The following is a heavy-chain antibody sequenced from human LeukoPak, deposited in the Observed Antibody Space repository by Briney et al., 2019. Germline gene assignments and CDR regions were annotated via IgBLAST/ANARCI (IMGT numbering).Heavy chain of an antibody. J-gene: IGHJ3*02. CDR1: GGTFRSYA. CDR2: IIPIFGTA. V-gene: IGHV1-69*01. D-gene: IGHD3-9*01. CDR3: AGVRGYDILTVSSTDAFDI. Sequence: SVKVSCKASGGTFRSYAISWVRQAPGQGLEWIGGIIPIFGTANYAQKFQGRVTITADESTSTAYMELSSLRSEDTAVYYCAGVRGYDILTVSSTDAFDIWGQGTMVTVSS.